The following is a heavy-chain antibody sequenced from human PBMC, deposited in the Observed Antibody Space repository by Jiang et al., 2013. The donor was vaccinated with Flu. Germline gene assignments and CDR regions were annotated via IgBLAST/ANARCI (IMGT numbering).Heavy chain of an antibody. CDR2: IYPGDSRI. V-gene: IGHV5-51*01. Sequence: VESGAEVKSPGVSKISCKGSEYIFTNYWIGWVRQMPGKGLECMGFIYPGDSRIRYSPSFQDQVTISVDKSISTAFLQWRSLRTSDTATYYCARRGLSDGTAVLFDFWGQGTPGHR. J-gene: IGHJ4*02. D-gene: IGHD1-26*01. CDR1: EYIFTNYW. CDR3: ARRGLSDGTAVLFDF.